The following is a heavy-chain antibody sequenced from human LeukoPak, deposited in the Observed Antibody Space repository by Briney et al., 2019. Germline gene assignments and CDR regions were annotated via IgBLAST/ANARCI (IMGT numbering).Heavy chain of an antibody. CDR2: ISYDGSNK. D-gene: IGHD5-18*01. J-gene: IGHJ4*02. CDR1: GFTFSSYG. CDR3: AKESGTAMVTDY. V-gene: IGHV3-30*18. Sequence: GGSLRLSCAASGFTFSSYGMHWVRQAPGKGLEWVAVISYDGSNKYYADSVKGRFTISRDNSKNTLYLQMNSLRAEDTAVYYCAKESGTAMVTDYWGQGTLVTVSS.